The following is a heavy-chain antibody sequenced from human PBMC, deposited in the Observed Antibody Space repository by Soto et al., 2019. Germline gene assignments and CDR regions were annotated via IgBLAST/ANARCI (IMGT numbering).Heavy chain of an antibody. D-gene: IGHD2-2*01. V-gene: IGHV3-30-3*01. CDR3: ASLPAAVFP. CDR2: ISYDGSNK. J-gene: IGHJ5*02. CDR1: GFTFSSYA. Sequence: LSCAASGFTFSSYAMHWDRQATSKGLEWVAVISYDGSNKYYADSVKGRFTISRDNSKNTLYLQMNSLRAEDTAVYYCASLPAAVFPWGQGTLVTVSS.